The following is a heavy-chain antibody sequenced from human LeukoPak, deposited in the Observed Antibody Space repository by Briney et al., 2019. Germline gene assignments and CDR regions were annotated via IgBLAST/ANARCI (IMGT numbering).Heavy chain of an antibody. J-gene: IGHJ4*02. CDR1: GLTFDDYG. V-gene: IGHV3-20*04. Sequence: PGGSLRLSCVASGLTFDDYGMSWVRQAPGKGLEWVSGRNGGTTTYADSVKGRFTISRDNAKNSLYLQMNSLRVEDTAFYYCARNSGANVYTYSFQYWGRGTLVTVSS. D-gene: IGHD1-26*01. CDR3: ARNSGANVYTYSFQY. CDR2: RNGGTT.